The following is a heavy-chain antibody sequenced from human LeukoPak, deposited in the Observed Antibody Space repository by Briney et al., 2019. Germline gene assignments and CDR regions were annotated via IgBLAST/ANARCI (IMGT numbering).Heavy chain of an antibody. CDR3: ASYYYDSSGYYDWYFDL. CDR1: GGTFSSYA. Sequence: GASVKVSCKASGGTFSSYAISWVRQAPGQGLEWMGGIIPIFGTANYAQKFQGRVTITADESTSTAYMELSSLRSEDTAVYYCASYYYDSSGYYDWYFDLWGRGTLVTVSS. CDR2: IIPIFGTA. V-gene: IGHV1-69*13. D-gene: IGHD3-22*01. J-gene: IGHJ2*01.